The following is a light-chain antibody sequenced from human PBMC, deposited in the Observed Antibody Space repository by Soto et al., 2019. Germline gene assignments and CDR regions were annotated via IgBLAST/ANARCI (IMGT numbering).Light chain of an antibody. Sequence: DIQMTQSPSSLSASVGDRVPITCRASQDTRNYFNWYHQEPGKAPNLLIYTASSLQSGVPSRFSGSGSGTDFTLTITLLQPEDLGEFYCQQIFSTALTVGGGTKVVIK. J-gene: IGKJ4*01. CDR2: TAS. CDR3: QQIFSTALT. V-gene: IGKV1-39*01. CDR1: QDTRNY.